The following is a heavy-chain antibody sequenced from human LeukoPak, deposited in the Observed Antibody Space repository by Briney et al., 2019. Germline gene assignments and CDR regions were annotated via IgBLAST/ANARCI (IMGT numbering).Heavy chain of an antibody. CDR2: ISGGGDGT. Sequence: GGSLRLSCAASGFTFSTYAMTWVRQAPGKGLEWFSTISGGGDGTHYADSVKGRFTISRDSSKNTLYLQMSNLRADGTAVYYCAKDLHGSGTYFDYWGQGTLVPVSS. CDR1: GFTFSTYA. V-gene: IGHV3-23*01. CDR3: AKDLHGSGTYFDY. D-gene: IGHD3-10*01. J-gene: IGHJ4*02.